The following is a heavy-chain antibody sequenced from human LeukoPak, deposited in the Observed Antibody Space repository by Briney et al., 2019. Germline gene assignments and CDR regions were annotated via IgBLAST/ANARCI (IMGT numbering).Heavy chain of an antibody. V-gene: IGHV3-30-3*01. D-gene: IGHD3-10*01. Sequence: GRSLRLSCAASGFTFTNYIMHWVRQAPGKGLEWVAVISNDESIKYYADSVRGRFTISRDNSKNTLYLQMNSLRAQDTAVYYCARDQSSRGPFDYWGQGTLVTVSS. J-gene: IGHJ4*02. CDR1: GFTFTNYI. CDR3: ARDQSSRGPFDY. CDR2: ISNDESIK.